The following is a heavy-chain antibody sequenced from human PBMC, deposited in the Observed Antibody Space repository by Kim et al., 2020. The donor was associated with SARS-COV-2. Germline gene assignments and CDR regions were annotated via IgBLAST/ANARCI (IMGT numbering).Heavy chain of an antibody. CDR3: ARLAHYYDSSGYSKKNDAFDI. CDR2: IYYSGST. J-gene: IGHJ3*02. V-gene: IGHV4-59*08. CDR1: GGSISSYY. D-gene: IGHD3-22*01. Sequence: SETLSLTCTVSGGSISSYYWSWIRQPPGKGLEWIGYIYYSGSTNYNPSLKSRVTISVDTSKNQFSLKLSSVTAADTAVYYCARLAHYYDSSGYSKKNDAFDICGPGTMLTVSS.